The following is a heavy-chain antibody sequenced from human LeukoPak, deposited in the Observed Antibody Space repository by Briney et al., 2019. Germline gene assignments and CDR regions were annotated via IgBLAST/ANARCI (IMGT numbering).Heavy chain of an antibody. Sequence: HSGGSLRLSCAASGFTFSSYWMHWVRQAPGKGLVWVSRINSDGSSTNYADSVTGRFTISRDNAKNTLYLQMNSLRAEDTAVYYCARVIPWGAIDIWGQGTTVTASS. J-gene: IGHJ3*02. CDR2: INSDGSST. D-gene: IGHD1-26*01. V-gene: IGHV3-74*01. CDR3: ARVIPWGAIDI. CDR1: GFTFSSYW.